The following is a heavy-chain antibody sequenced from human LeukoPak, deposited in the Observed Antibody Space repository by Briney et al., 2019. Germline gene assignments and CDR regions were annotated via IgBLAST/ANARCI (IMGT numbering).Heavy chain of an antibody. CDR3: ARQRGWGFGSYFDY. D-gene: IGHD7-27*01. Sequence: SETLSLTCAVYGGSFSGYYWGWIRQPPGKGLEWIGYIYYSGSTYYNPSLKSRVTISVDTSKNQFSVKMYSVTAADTAVFYCARQRGWGFGSYFDYWGRGTLVTVSS. CDR2: IYYSGST. V-gene: IGHV4-34*01. CDR1: GGSFSGYY. J-gene: IGHJ4*02.